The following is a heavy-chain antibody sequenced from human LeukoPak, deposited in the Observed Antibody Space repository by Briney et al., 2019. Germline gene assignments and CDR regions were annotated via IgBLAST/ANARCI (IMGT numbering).Heavy chain of an antibody. V-gene: IGHV4-61*02. Sequence: SETLSLTCTVSGGSISSGNYYWSWIRQPAGKGPEWIGRIYTSGSTNYNPSLKSRVTISVDTSRNQFSLKLSSVTAADTAVYYCARGYCSGGSCSGYYYYYYYMDVWGKGTSVTVSS. CDR1: GGSISSGNYY. CDR3: ARGYCSGGSCSGYYYYYYYMDV. D-gene: IGHD2-15*01. J-gene: IGHJ6*03. CDR2: IYTSGST.